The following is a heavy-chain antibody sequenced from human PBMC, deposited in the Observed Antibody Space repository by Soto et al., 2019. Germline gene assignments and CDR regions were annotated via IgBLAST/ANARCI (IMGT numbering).Heavy chain of an antibody. Sequence: HPVGSLRLSCAASGFTFSMSAMSWVRQAPGKGLEWVSTTGLNGRTTYYADSVKGRFTVSRDNSKKTLHLQMNSLRAEDTAVYYCASVHSTSRSFDYWGQGTLVTVSS. V-gene: IGHV3-23*01. J-gene: IGHJ4*02. CDR2: TGLNGRTT. CDR3: ASVHSTSRSFDY. CDR1: GFTFSMSA. D-gene: IGHD2-2*01.